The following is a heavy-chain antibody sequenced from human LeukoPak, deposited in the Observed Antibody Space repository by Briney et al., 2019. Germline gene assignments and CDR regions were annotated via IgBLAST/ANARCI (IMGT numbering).Heavy chain of an antibody. V-gene: IGHV3-7*01. Sequence: GGSLRLSCAASGFTFSSYSMNWVRQAPGKGLEWVANIKQDGSEKYYVDSVKGRFTISRDNAKNSLYLQMNSLRAEDTAVYYCARDSGYSYEWGQGTLVTVSS. CDR1: GFTFSSYS. J-gene: IGHJ4*02. CDR2: IKQDGSEK. D-gene: IGHD5-18*01. CDR3: ARDSGYSYE.